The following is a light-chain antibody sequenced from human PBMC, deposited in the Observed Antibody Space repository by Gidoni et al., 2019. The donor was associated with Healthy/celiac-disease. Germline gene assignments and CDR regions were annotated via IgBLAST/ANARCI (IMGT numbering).Light chain of an antibody. V-gene: IGLV2-11*01. CDR1: SSDVGGYHY. J-gene: IGLJ3*02. Sequence: QSALTQPRSVSGSPGQSVTISCTGTSSDVGGYHYVSRYQHHPVKATNLMIYDVSKRPSGVPDRFSGSKSCNTASLTISGLQAEDEADYYCCSYAGSYTWVFGGGTKLTVL. CDR2: DVS. CDR3: CSYAGSYTWV.